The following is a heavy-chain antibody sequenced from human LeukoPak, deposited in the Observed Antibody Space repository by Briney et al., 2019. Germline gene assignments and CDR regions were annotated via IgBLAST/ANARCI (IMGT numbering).Heavy chain of an antibody. Sequence: PSETLSLTCTVSGGSISSYYWSWIRQPPGKGLEWIGYIYYSGSTNYNPSLKSRVTISVDTSKNQFSLKLSSVTAADTAVYYCARHDWATYDYWGQGTLVTVSS. CDR1: GGSISSYY. J-gene: IGHJ4*02. D-gene: IGHD2-21*01. V-gene: IGHV4-59*08. CDR3: ARHDWATYDY. CDR2: IYYSGST.